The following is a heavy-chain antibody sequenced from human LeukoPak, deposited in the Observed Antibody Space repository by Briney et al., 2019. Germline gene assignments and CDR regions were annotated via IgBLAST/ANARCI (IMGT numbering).Heavy chain of an antibody. J-gene: IGHJ4*02. CDR1: GGSISSYY. CDR2: IYYSGST. CDR3: ARGTSRGYSIDY. V-gene: IGHV4-59*01. D-gene: IGHD5-18*01. Sequence: SETLSLTCTVSGGSISSYYWSWIRQPPGKGLEWIGYIYYSGSTNYNPSLKSRVTISVDTSKNQFSLKLSSVTAADTAVYYCARGTSRGYSIDYWGQGTLVTVSS.